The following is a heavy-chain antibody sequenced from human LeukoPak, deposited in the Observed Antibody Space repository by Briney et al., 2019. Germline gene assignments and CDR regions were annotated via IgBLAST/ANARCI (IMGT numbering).Heavy chain of an antibody. J-gene: IGHJ2*01. CDR3: VRGASSIAALNPFWYFDL. Sequence: ASVKVSCKASGYTCTSYYMHWVRQGPGQGLEWMEVINPSGGSTGYAQKFQGRVTMTRDTSTNTVYMELSSLRSEDTAVFYCVRGASSIAALNPFWYFDLWGRGTLVTVSS. CDR1: GYTCTSYY. V-gene: IGHV1-46*01. CDR2: INPSGGST. D-gene: IGHD6-6*01.